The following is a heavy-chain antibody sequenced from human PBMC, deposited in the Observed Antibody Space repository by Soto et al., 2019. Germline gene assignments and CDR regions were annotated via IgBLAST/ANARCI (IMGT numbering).Heavy chain of an antibody. CDR2: IYYSGST. CDR3: ARHTLATIFDP. Sequence: SETLSLTCTVSGGSISSYYWSWIRQPPGKGLEWIGYIYYSGSTNYNPSLKSRVTISVDTSKNQFSLKLSSVTAADTAVYYCARHTLATIFDPWGQGTLVTVSS. D-gene: IGHD5-12*01. J-gene: IGHJ5*02. V-gene: IGHV4-59*08. CDR1: GGSISSYY.